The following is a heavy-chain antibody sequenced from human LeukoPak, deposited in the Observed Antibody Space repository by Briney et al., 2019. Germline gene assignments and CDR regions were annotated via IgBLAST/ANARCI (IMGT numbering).Heavy chain of an antibody. CDR3: ARDLRSSGYYAFDY. V-gene: IGHV3-21*01. Sequence: GGSLRLSCAASGFTFSSYSMNWVRQAPGKGLEWVSFISSSSSYVYYADSVKGRFTISRDNAKNSLYLQMNSLRAEDTAVYYCARDLRSSGYYAFDYWGQGTLVTVSS. CDR2: ISSSSSYV. D-gene: IGHD3-22*01. CDR1: GFTFSSYS. J-gene: IGHJ4*02.